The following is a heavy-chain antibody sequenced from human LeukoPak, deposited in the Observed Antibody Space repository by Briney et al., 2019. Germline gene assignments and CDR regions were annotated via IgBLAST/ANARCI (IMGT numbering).Heavy chain of an antibody. CDR2: ISSSGSTI. D-gene: IGHD2-15*01. CDR3: AKDRGSSGGLGYFDY. V-gene: IGHV3-48*04. Sequence: GGSLRLSCAASGFTFSSYAMGWVRQAPGKGLEWVSYISSSGSTIYYADSVKGRFTISRDNAKNSLYLQMNSLRAEDMALYYCAKDRGSSGGLGYFDYWGQGTLVTVSS. J-gene: IGHJ4*02. CDR1: GFTFSSYA.